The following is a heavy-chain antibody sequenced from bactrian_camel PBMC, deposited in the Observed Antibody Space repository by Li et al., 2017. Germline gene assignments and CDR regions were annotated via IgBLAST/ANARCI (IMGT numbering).Heavy chain of an antibody. D-gene: IGHD2*01. CDR2: LDSDGRT. V-gene: IGHV3S26*01. Sequence: HVQLVESGGGSVQAGGSLRLSCVASGYTTSSWFMIWFRQAPGKGHEGVTALDSDGRTTYADSVKGRFTISRDNAKKTLYLQMNNLKTEDTAVYFCGTDCADIVIVTTAINPLYTYEGQGTQVTVS. J-gene: IGHJ4*01. CDR1: GYTTSSWF.